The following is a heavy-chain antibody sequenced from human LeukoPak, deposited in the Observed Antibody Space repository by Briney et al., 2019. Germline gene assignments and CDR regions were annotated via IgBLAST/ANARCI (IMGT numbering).Heavy chain of an antibody. CDR1: GFTFDDYA. D-gene: IGHD6-13*01. J-gene: IGHJ4*02. V-gene: IGHV3-9*01. CDR2: ISWNSGSI. Sequence: GGSLRLSCAASGFTFDDYAMHWVRQAPGKGLEWVSGISWNSGSIGYADSVKGRFTISRDNAKNSLYLQMNSLRAEDTALYYCAKATSTFSETLVLYYFDYWGQGTLVTVSS. CDR3: AKATSTFSETLVLYYFDY.